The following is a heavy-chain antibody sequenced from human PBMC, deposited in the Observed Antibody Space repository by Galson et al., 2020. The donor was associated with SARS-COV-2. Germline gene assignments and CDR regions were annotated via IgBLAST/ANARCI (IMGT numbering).Heavy chain of an antibody. Sequence: SETLSLTCTVSGGSISSSSYYWGWIRQPPGKGLEWIGSIYSSGSTYYNPSLKSRVTISVDTSKNQFSLKLSSVTAADTAVYYCARQHRELYFPAGSENWFDPWGQGTLVTVSS. CDR2: IYSSGST. J-gene: IGHJ5*02. D-gene: IGHD1-26*01. CDR3: ARQHRELYFPAGSENWFDP. CDR1: GGSISSSSYY. V-gene: IGHV4-39*01.